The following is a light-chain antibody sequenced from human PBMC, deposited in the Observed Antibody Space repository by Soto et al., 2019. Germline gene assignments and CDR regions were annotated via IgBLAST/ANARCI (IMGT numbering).Light chain of an antibody. CDR2: AAS. J-gene: IGKJ1*01. CDR1: QGISSY. V-gene: IGKV1-8*01. CDR3: QQYYSYPWT. Sequence: AIRMTQSPSSFSASTGDRVTITCRASQGISSYLAWYQQKPGKAPKLLIYAASTLQSGVPSRFSGSGSGTDFTLTISRLQSEDFATYYCQQYYSYPWTFGQGTTVEIK.